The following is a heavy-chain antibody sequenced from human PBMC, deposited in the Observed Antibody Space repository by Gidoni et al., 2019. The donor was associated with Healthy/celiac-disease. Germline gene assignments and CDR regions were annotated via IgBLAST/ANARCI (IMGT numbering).Heavy chain of an antibody. V-gene: IGHV4-34*01. J-gene: IGHJ1*01. CDR1: GWSFSGYY. CDR3: ARGRWIQLWLKKPEYFQH. Sequence: QVQLQLWGAGLLKPSEPLSLTCAVYGWSFSGYYWSWIRQPPGKGLEWIGEINHSGSTNYNPSLKSRVTISVDTSKNQFALKLSSVTAADTAVYYCARGRWIQLWLKKPEYFQHWGQGTLVTVSS. CDR2: INHSGST. D-gene: IGHD5-18*01.